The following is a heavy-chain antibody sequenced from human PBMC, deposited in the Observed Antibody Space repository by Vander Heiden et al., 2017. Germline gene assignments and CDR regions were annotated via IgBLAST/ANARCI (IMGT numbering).Heavy chain of an antibody. CDR2: ISWTSMSK. CDR3: VKDAHANDAFEM. V-gene: IGHV3-9*01. Sequence: EVQLVESGGGLVQPGRSLRLSCAASGFKFDDYAMHWVRQAPGKGLEWVSGISWTSMSKGYADSVKGRFTISRDNARKSLYLQMNSLRLEDTALYYCVKDAHANDAFEMWGQGTMVTVSS. J-gene: IGHJ3*02. CDR1: GFKFDDYA.